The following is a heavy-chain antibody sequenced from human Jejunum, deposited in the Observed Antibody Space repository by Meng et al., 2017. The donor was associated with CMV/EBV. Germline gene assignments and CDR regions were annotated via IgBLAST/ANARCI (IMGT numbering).Heavy chain of an antibody. CDR2: ISGSGANI. CDR3: AKDRSFTIRGYFDY. J-gene: IGHJ4*02. CDR1: GFSFYSHA. D-gene: IGHD5-24*01. V-gene: IGHV3-23*01. Sequence: GFSFYSHAMSWDRQAPGKGLEWVAAISGSGANILYADSVKGRFTISRDNSKNTLYLQMDSLRAEEAAIYYCAKDRSFTIRGYFDYWGQGTLVTVSS.